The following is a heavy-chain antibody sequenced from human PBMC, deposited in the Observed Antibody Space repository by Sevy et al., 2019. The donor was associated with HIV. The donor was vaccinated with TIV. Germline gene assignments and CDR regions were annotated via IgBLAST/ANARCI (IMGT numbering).Heavy chain of an antibody. Sequence: GGSLRLSCAASGFTFSSYAISWVRQAPGKGLEWVSVISSSGGTTYYAGSVEGRFTISRDNSKNTLYLQMNRLRAEDTAIYYSARRPDLGEIIPTGVMDVWGRGTTVTVSS. CDR3: ARRPDLGEIIPTGVMDV. J-gene: IGHJ6*02. CDR2: ISSSGGTT. CDR1: GFTFSSYA. V-gene: IGHV3-23*01. D-gene: IGHD3-3*01.